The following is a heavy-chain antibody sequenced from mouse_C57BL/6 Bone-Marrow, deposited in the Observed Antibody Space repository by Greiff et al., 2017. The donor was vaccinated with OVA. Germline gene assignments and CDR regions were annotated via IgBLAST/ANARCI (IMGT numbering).Heavy chain of an antibody. CDR3: ARWADYDAMPRLAY. D-gene: IGHD2-3*01. Sequence: EVQLQQSGPELVKPGASVKISCKASGYSFTDYNMNWVKQSNGKSLEWIGVINPNYGTTSSNQKFKGKATLTVDQSSSTAYMQHNSLTSEDSAVYDCARWADYDAMPRLAYWGQGTLVTVSA. CDR1: GYSFTDYN. J-gene: IGHJ3*01. V-gene: IGHV1-39*01. CDR2: INPNYGTT.